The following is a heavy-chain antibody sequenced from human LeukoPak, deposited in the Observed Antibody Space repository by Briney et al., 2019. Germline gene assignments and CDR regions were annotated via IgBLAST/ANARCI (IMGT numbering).Heavy chain of an antibody. CDR1: GFTFDDYA. J-gene: IGHJ2*01. D-gene: IGHD2-2*01. CDR2: ISWNAGSL. V-gene: IGHV3-9*03. CDR3: AKSVVPADGDWYFNL. Sequence: GWSLRLSCAASGFTFDDYAMHWVRQAPGKGLEWVPRISWNAGSLGYADSVKGPFNISRDNAKNCMYMQMNSLSAEDMALYYCAKSVVPADGDWYFNLWGRGTVVTVSS.